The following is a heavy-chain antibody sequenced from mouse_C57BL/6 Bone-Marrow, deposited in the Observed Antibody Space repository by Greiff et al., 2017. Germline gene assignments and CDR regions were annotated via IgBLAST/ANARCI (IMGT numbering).Heavy chain of an antibody. V-gene: IGHV5-6*01. Sequence: EVMLVESGGDLVKPGGSLKLSCAASGFTFSSYGMSWVRQTPDKRLEWVATISSGGSYTYYPASVKGRFTISRDNAKNTLYLQMSSLKSEDTAMYYCARHARYGYDLDDWGQGTTLTVSS. CDR3: ARHARYGYDLDD. J-gene: IGHJ2*01. CDR1: GFTFSSYG. D-gene: IGHD2-2*01. CDR2: ISSGGSYT.